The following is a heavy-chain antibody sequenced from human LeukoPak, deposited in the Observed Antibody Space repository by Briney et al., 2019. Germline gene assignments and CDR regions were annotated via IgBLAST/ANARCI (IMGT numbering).Heavy chain of an antibody. J-gene: IGHJ5*02. D-gene: IGHD3-3*01. CDR3: AREVGGSIFGVVTNWFDP. Sequence: SQTLSLTCTVSGGSLSSGSYYWSWIRQPAGKGLEWIGRIYTSGSTNYNPSLKSRVTISVDTSKNQFSLKLSSVTAADTAVYYCAREVGGSIFGVVTNWFDPWGQGTLVTVSS. CDR2: IYTSGST. CDR1: GGSLSSGSYY. V-gene: IGHV4-61*02.